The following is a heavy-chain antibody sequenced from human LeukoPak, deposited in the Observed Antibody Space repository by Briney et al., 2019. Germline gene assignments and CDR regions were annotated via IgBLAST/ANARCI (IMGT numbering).Heavy chain of an antibody. CDR1: GFTFSING. D-gene: IGHD6-19*01. Sequence: GGSQRLSCAASGFTFSINGMHWVRQAPGKGMEWVAVISYDGSNKYYADSVKGRFTISRDNSKNTLYLQMNSLRAEDTAVYYCAKFQRHHAYSSPFDHWGQGTLVTVSS. V-gene: IGHV3-30*18. J-gene: IGHJ4*02. CDR2: ISYDGSNK. CDR3: AKFQRHHAYSSPFDH.